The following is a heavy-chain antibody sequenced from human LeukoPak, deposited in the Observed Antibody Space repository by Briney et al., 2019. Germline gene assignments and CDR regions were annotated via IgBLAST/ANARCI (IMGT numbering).Heavy chain of an antibody. Sequence: PGGSLRLSCAASGFTFSSYAMSWVRQAPGKGLEWVSAISGSGGSTYYADSVKGRFTISRDNSKNTLYLQMNSLRAKDTAVYYCAKAPFLGVVIIPFDYWGQGTLVTVSS. V-gene: IGHV3-23*01. CDR1: GFTFSSYA. CDR3: AKAPFLGVVIIPFDY. CDR2: ISGSGGST. D-gene: IGHD3-3*01. J-gene: IGHJ4*02.